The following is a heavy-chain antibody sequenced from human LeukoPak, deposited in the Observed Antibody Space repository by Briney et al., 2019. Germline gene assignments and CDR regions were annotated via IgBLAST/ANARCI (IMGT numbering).Heavy chain of an antibody. CDR2: IYYSGST. CDR1: GGSISSSSYY. Sequence: SETLSLTCTVSGGSISSSSYYWGWIRQPPGKGLEWIGSIYYSGSTYYNPSLKSRVTISVDTSKNQFSLKLSSVTAADTAVYYCARAWGVVPAAINVWGKGATVTVSS. D-gene: IGHD2-2*02. CDR3: ARAWGVVPAAINV. J-gene: IGHJ6*04. V-gene: IGHV4-39*07.